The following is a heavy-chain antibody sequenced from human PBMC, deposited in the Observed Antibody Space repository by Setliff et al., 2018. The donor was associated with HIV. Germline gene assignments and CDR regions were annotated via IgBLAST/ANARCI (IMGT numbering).Heavy chain of an antibody. V-gene: IGHV1-46*01. CDR1: GYTFTSYY. Sequence: GASVKVSCKASGYTFTSYYLHWVRQAPGQGLEWMGMINPSGGSASYAQKLQGRVTMTTDTSTSTAYMELRSLRSDDTAVYYCARVAPPYYYDSSGYYAFDIWGQGTMVTVSS. J-gene: IGHJ3*02. D-gene: IGHD3-22*01. CDR2: INPSGGSA. CDR3: ARVAPPYYYDSSGYYAFDI.